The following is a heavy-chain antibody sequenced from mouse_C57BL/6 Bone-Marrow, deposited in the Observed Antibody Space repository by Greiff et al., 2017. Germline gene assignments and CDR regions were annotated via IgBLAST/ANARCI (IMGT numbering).Heavy chain of an antibody. CDR1: GFTFSSYA. CDR3: TRVYYYGSSYYFDY. CDR2: ISSGGDYI. D-gene: IGHD1-1*01. V-gene: IGHV5-9-1*02. Sequence: EVKLMESGEGLVKPGGSLKFSCAASGFTFSSYAMSWVRQTPEKRLEWVAYISSGGDYIYYADTVKGRFTISRDNARNTLYLQMSSLKSEDTAMYYCTRVYYYGSSYYFDYWGQGTTLTVSS. J-gene: IGHJ2*01.